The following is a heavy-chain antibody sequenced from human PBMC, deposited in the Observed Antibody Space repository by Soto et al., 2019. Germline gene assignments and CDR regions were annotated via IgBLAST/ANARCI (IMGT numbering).Heavy chain of an antibody. CDR2: MSGSGGYT. D-gene: IGHD1-26*01. Sequence: GGSLRLSCAASGFTFTSYAMSWVRQAPGKGLEWASAMSGSGGYTYYADSVKGRLTISRDSSKNTLYLQMNSLRVEDTAVYYCAKELGGGSHWDSHYYGMDVWGQGTKVTVSS. V-gene: IGHV3-23*01. CDR1: GFTFTSYA. J-gene: IGHJ6*02. CDR3: AKELGGGSHWDSHYYGMDV.